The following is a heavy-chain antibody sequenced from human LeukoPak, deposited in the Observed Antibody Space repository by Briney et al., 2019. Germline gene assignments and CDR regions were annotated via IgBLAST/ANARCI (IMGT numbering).Heavy chain of an antibody. CDR2: IYPGDSDT. CDR3: ARSGGNYYSI. V-gene: IGHV5-51*01. CDR1: GYRFTSYW. D-gene: IGHD1-26*01. J-gene: IGHJ3*02. Sequence: GESLKISCKGSGYRFTSYWIGWVRQMPGKGLEWMGIIYPGDSDTIYSPSFQGQVTISADKSTSTANLQRSSLKASDTAMYYCARSGGNYYSIWGQGTMVTVSS.